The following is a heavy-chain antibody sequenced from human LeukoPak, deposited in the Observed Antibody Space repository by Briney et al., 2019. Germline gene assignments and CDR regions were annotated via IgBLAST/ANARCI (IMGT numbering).Heavy chain of an antibody. CDR1: GGSISSYY. CDR2: IYYSGST. D-gene: IGHD5-18*01. Sequence: SETLSLTCTVSGGSISSYYWSWIRQPPGKGLEWIGYIYYSGSTNHNPSLKSRVTMSVDTSKNQFSLKLSSVAAADTAVYYCARDQGIPDAFDIWGQGTMVTVSS. CDR3: ARDQGIPDAFDI. V-gene: IGHV4-59*12. J-gene: IGHJ3*02.